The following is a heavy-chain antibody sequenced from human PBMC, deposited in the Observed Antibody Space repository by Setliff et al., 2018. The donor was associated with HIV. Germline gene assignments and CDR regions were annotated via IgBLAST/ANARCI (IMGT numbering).Heavy chain of an antibody. V-gene: IGHV4-61*09. D-gene: IGHD4-17*01. Sequence: PSETLSLTCTVSGGSISSGSYYWSWIRQPAGKGLEWIGHIYTSGSTNYNPSLTSRLTMSVDTSKSQFSLRLESMTAADTAMYYCARVSTAVTAAPLDYWSQGTLVTVSS. CDR2: IYTSGST. J-gene: IGHJ4*02. CDR3: ARVSTAVTAAPLDY. CDR1: GGSISSGSYY.